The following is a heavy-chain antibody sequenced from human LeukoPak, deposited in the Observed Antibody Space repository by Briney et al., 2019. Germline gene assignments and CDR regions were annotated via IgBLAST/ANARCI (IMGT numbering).Heavy chain of an antibody. CDR3: ARDESTYYDFWSGYRGGGDFDY. V-gene: IGHV3-7*01. J-gene: IGHJ4*02. D-gene: IGHD3-3*01. Sequence: PGGSLRLSCAASGFTFSSYTMNWVRQAPGKGLEWVANIKQDGSEKYYVDSVKGRFTISRDNAKNSLYLQMNSLRAEDTAVYYCARDESTYYDFWSGYRGGGDFDYWGQGTLVTVSS. CDR1: GFTFSSYT. CDR2: IKQDGSEK.